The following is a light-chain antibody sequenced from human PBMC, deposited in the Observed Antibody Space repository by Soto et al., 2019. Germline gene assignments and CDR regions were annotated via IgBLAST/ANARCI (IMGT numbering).Light chain of an antibody. CDR3: QQYNTDST. Sequence: DIQMTQSPSTLSASVGDRVTITCRDSQSIGTWLAWYQQIPGRAPKILIHAAFVLESGVPSRFIGSGSATEFTLTISSLQPDDFATYYCQQYNTDSTFGQGTKVEIK. J-gene: IGKJ1*01. CDR1: QSIGTW. CDR2: AAF. V-gene: IGKV1-5*01.